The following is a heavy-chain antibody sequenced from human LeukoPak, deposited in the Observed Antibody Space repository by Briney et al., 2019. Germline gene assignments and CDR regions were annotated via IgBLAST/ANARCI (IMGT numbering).Heavy chain of an antibody. CDR1: GFTFSTYA. Sequence: GGSLRLSCAASGFTFSTYAMSWVRQAPGKGLGWVSAISGSGGSTYYAESVKGRFTISRDNAKNTVHLQMNSLRAEDTAIYYCAKRIAAALDYWGQGTLVTVSS. CDR3: AKRIAAALDY. V-gene: IGHV3-23*01. CDR2: ISGSGGST. J-gene: IGHJ4*02. D-gene: IGHD6-13*01.